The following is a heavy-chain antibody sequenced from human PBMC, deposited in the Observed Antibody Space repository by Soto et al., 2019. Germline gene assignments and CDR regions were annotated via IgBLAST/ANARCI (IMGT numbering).Heavy chain of an antibody. J-gene: IGHJ4*02. V-gene: IGHV3-11*06. CDR3: ARVSRDYHLYYFDY. CDR1: GFTFCDHF. CDR2: ISTTRNYT. D-gene: IGHD2-21*01. Sequence: GSLRLSCTVSGFTFCDHFMAWVRQAPGKGLEWVSDISTTRNYTKYADSVKGRFSMSRDNARNSVYLQMNRLRADDTAVYYCARVSRDYHLYYFDYWGQGALVTVSS.